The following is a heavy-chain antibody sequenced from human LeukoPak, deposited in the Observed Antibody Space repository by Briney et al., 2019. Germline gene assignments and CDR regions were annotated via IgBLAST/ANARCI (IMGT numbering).Heavy chain of an antibody. D-gene: IGHD2-15*01. CDR1: GFTFSSYA. CDR3: AKGGSGPIDY. Sequence: GGSLRLSCAASGFTFSSYAMSWVRQAPGKGLEWVSAISGSGGSTYYADSVKGRFTISRDNAKNSLYLQMNSLRAEDTALYYCAKGGSGPIDYWGQGTLVTVSS. V-gene: IGHV3-23*01. CDR2: ISGSGGST. J-gene: IGHJ4*02.